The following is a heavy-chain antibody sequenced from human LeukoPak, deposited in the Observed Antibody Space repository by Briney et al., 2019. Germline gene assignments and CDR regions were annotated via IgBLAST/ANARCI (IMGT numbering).Heavy chain of an antibody. D-gene: IGHD2-21*01. CDR2: ISSSGTTI. J-gene: IGHJ1*01. Sequence: PSETLSLTCTVSGGSISSSSYYMSWIRQAPGKGLEWVSYISSSGTTIYYADSVKGRFTISRDNAKNSLYLQMNSLRAEDTAVYYCARVRDSYFQHWGQGTLVTVSS. V-gene: IGHV3-11*01. CDR1: GGSISSSSYY. CDR3: ARVRDSYFQH.